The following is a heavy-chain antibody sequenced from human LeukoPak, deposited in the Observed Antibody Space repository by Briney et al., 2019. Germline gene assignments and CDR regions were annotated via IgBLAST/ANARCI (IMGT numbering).Heavy chain of an antibody. V-gene: IGHV3-7*01. Sequence: GGSLRLSCTVSGFTFSTYWMSWVRQAPGKGLERVANIEHDGSTKFYLDSVKGRFTISRDNARGSLYLQMDSLRVEDTAVYYCALTPDYYGSGSFDYWGQGTLVTVSS. CDR2: IEHDGSTK. D-gene: IGHD3-10*01. CDR3: ALTPDYYGSGSFDY. CDR1: GFTFSTYW. J-gene: IGHJ4*02.